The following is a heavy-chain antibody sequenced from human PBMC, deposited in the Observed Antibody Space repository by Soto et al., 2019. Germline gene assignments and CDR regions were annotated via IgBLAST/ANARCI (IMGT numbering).Heavy chain of an antibody. CDR1: GFTFSSYG. Sequence: GGSLRLSCAASGFTFSSYGMHWVRQAPGKGLEWVAVIWYDGSNKYYADSVKGRFTISRDNSKNTLYLQMNSLRAEDTAVYYCARSVGADSYTNYYYYGMDVWGQGTTVTVSS. D-gene: IGHD1-26*01. CDR3: ARSVGADSYTNYYYYGMDV. V-gene: IGHV3-33*01. J-gene: IGHJ6*02. CDR2: IWYDGSNK.